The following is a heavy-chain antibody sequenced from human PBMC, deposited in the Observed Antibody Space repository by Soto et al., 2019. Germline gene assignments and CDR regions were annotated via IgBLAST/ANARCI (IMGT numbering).Heavy chain of an antibody. J-gene: IGHJ6*02. D-gene: IGHD3-16*01. V-gene: IGHV4-59*01. CDR3: ARVGDYYYGMDV. CDR1: GGSISSYY. CDR2: IYYSGST. Sequence: SETLSLTCTVSGGSISSYYWSWIRQPPGKGLEWIGYIYYSGSTNYNPSLKGRVTISVDTSKNQFSLKLSSVTAADTAVYYCARVGDYYYGMDVWGQGTTVTVSS.